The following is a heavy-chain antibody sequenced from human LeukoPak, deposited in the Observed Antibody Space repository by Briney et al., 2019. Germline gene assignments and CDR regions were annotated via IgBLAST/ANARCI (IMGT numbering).Heavy chain of an antibody. CDR2: VYYGRSP. J-gene: IGHJ4*02. V-gene: IGHV4-39*02. Sequence: SETLSLTCTVSGDSLSRSTYYWARLRQPPGKGLEWIGSVYYGRSPYFNPSLESRATISVDTSKNHFSLKMSSVTAADTAVYYCARSSGTGTFSYWGQGTLVTVSS. CDR3: ARSSGTGTFSY. CDR1: GDSLSRSTYY. D-gene: IGHD6-25*01.